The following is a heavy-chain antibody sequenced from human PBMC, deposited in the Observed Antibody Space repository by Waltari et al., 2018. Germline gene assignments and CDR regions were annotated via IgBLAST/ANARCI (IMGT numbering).Heavy chain of an antibody. V-gene: IGHV4-4*07. CDR1: GVSISSYY. Sequence: QVQLQESGPGLVKPSETLSLTCTVSGVSISSYYWCWVRRPAGKGLEWIGRSYTSGSTNYNPSLKSRVTMSVDTSKNQFSLKLSSVTAADTAVYYCARGGTGYSSGWYSYWGQGTLVTVSS. CDR2: SYTSGST. J-gene: IGHJ4*02. D-gene: IGHD6-19*01. CDR3: ARGGTGYSSGWYSY.